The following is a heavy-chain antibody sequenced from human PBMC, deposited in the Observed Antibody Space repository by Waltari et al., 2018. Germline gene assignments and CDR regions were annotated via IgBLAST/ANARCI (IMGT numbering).Heavy chain of an antibody. CDR1: GESMSSGDW. CDR2: IQRSGRT. CDR3: ARDRDRGIYLDS. J-gene: IGHJ4*02. D-gene: IGHD3-22*01. V-gene: IGHV4-4*02. Sequence: QMQLQESGPGLVKPSGTLSVTCTVSGESMSSGDWWSWVRQSPEKGLEWIGQIQRSGRTHYNPSFESRVSISIDTSSNQFSLKMTSTTAADTAVYYCARDRDRGIYLDSWGRGTLVTVSA.